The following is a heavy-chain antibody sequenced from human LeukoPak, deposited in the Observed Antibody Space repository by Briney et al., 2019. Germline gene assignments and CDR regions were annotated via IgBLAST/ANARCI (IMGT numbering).Heavy chain of an antibody. V-gene: IGHV3-7*01. CDR3: ARTGSSSHYMDV. Sequence: GGSLRLSCAAFGFTFSSYWMSWVRQAPGKGLEWVANIKQDGSEKYYVDSVKGRFTISRDNAKNSLYLQMNSLRAEGTAVYYCARTGSSSHYMDVWGKGTTVTVSS. CDR1: GFTFSSYW. CDR2: IKQDGSEK. D-gene: IGHD6-6*01. J-gene: IGHJ6*03.